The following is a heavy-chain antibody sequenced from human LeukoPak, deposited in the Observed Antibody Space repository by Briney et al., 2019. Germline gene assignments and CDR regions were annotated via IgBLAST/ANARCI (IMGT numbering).Heavy chain of an antibody. V-gene: IGHV3-48*03. D-gene: IGHD6-19*01. J-gene: IGHJ4*02. CDR1: GFTFSSYE. CDR2: ISSSGSTI. CDR3: AKDRIAVAGHTDY. Sequence: GGSLRLSCAASGFTFSSYEMNWVRQATGKGLEWFSYISSSGSTIYYADSVKGRFTISRDNSKNTLYLQMNSLRAEDTAVYYCAKDRIAVAGHTDYWGQGTLVTVSS.